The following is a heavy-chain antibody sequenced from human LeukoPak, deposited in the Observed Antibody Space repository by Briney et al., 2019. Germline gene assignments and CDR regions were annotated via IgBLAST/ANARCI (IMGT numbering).Heavy chain of an antibody. CDR2: INHSGST. CDR1: GGSFSGYY. V-gene: IGHV4-34*01. J-gene: IGHJ3*02. CDR3: AGGESPSQADAFDI. Sequence: SETLSLTCAVSGGSFSGYYWSWIRQPPGKGLEWIGEINHSGSTNYNPSLKSRVTISVDTSKNQFSLKLSSVTAADTAVYYCAGGESPSQADAFDIWGQGTMVTVSS.